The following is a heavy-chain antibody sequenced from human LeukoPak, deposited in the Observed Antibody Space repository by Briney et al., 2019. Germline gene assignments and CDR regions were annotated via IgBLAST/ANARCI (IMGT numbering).Heavy chain of an antibody. CDR2: ISGSSGST. D-gene: IGHD3-9*01. V-gene: IGHV3-23*01. Sequence: GGSLRLSCAASGFTFSSYAMSWVRQAPGKGLEWVSAISGSSGSTYYADSVKGRSTISRDNSKNTLYLQMNSLRAEDTAVYYCAKDYDILTGSEYWGQGTLVTVSS. J-gene: IGHJ4*02. CDR3: AKDYDILTGSEY. CDR1: GFTFSSYA.